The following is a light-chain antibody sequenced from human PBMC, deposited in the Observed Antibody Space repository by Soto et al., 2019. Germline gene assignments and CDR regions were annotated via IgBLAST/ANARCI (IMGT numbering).Light chain of an antibody. Sequence: DLPMTQSPSSLSASVGDTVTITCRASQNIRNFLHWYQQKPGKAPKLLIFAASNLKSGVPSRFTGSGSGTDFTLIISSLQPEDLATYYCQQSYSYIRAFGQGTTVEI. CDR2: AAS. J-gene: IGKJ1*01. CDR3: QQSYSYIRA. CDR1: QNIRNF. V-gene: IGKV1-39*01.